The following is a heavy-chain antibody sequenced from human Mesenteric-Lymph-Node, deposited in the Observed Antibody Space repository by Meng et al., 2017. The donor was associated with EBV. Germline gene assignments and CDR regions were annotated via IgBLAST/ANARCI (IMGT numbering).Heavy chain of an antibody. Sequence: QRQLQESGPGLVKPSETLSLTCTVSGASISFGSYYWAWIRQAPGKGLEWIASIYYSGSTLYNPSLKSRVTTSVDTSKNQFSLKLTSVTAADTAVYYRARDRIVGNQPDYFDYWGQGTLVTVSS. CDR3: ARDRIVGNQPDYFDY. D-gene: IGHD1-26*01. CDR1: GASISFGSYY. J-gene: IGHJ4*02. CDR2: IYYSGST. V-gene: IGHV4-39*07.